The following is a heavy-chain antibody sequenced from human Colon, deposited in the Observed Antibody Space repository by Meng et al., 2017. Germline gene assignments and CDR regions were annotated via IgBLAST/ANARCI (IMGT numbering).Heavy chain of an antibody. J-gene: IGHJ5*02. Sequence: QVRLQQWGEGLLKPSETLSLTCVVYGGSFSGYYWSWIRQPPGKGLEWIGEINHSGSTNYNPSLKSRVTISVDTSKNQFSLKLSSVTAADTAVYYCARERLSSGWYGGRWFDPWGQGTLVTVSS. CDR2: INHSGST. CDR3: ARERLSSGWYGGRWFDP. CDR1: GGSFSGYY. V-gene: IGHV4-34*01. D-gene: IGHD6-19*01.